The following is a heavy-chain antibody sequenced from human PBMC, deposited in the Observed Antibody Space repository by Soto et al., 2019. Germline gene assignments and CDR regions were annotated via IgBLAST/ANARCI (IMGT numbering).Heavy chain of an antibody. J-gene: IGHJ5*02. CDR3: AKGGDSSSWNNWFDP. V-gene: IGHV3-23*01. Sequence: EVQLLESGGGLVQPGGSLRLSCAASGFTFSNYAMTWVRQAPGKGLEWVSGISGSGSSIYYADSVKGRFTISRDNAKNTLYLQMNGLRAEDTAVYYCAKGGDSSSWNNWFDPWGQGTLVTVSS. CDR2: ISGSGSSI. CDR1: GFTFSNYA. D-gene: IGHD6-13*01.